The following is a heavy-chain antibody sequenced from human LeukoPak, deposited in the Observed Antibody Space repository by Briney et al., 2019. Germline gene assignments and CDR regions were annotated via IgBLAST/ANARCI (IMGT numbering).Heavy chain of an antibody. V-gene: IGHV3-21*01. CDR3: ARAGGTTGTSYY. CDR1: GFTFSSYS. J-gene: IGHJ4*02. Sequence: GGSLRLSCAASGFTFSSYSMNWVRQAPGKGLEWVSSISSSSSYIYYADSVKGRFTISRDNAKNSLYLQMSSLRAEDTAVYYCARAGGTTGTSYYWGQGTLVTVSS. CDR2: ISSSSSYI. D-gene: IGHD1-1*01.